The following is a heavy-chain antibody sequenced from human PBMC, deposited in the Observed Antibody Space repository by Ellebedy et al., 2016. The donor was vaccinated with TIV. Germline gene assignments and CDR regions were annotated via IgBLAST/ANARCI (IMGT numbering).Heavy chain of an antibody. CDR2: INPSGGST. J-gene: IGHJ4*02. V-gene: IGHV1-46*04. Sequence: AASVKVSCKASGYTFTGYFMDWARQAPGQGLEWMGMINPSGGSTNYAQKLQGRVTMTRDTSTSTVYMELSSLRSEDTAVYYCARDLNGPGDFWGQGTLVTVSS. D-gene: IGHD2-8*01. CDR1: GYTFTGYF. CDR3: ARDLNGPGDF.